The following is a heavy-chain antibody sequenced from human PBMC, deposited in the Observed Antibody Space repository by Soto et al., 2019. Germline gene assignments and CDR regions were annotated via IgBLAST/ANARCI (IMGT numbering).Heavy chain of an antibody. CDR2: LTAYDSKR. V-gene: IGHV1-18*01. D-gene: IGHD4-17*01. J-gene: IGHJ4*02. CDR1: GYTFTTFG. Sequence: QVQMVQSGVEVRKTGASVRVSCKTSGYTFTTFGIHWVRQPPGQGLEWMGCLTAYDSKRNFAQKFQDRLTMTMDITTSTGYMELSGLRSDDTAVYFCARGLTYGDFDYWGRGTQVAVSS. CDR3: ARGLTYGDFDY.